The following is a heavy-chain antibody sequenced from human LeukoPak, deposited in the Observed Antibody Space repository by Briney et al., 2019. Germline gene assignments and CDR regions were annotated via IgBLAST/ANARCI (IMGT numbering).Heavy chain of an antibody. V-gene: IGHV3-30-3*01. Sequence: GRSLRLSCAASGFTFSSYAMHWVRQAPGKGLEWVAVISYDGSNKYYADSVKGRFTISRDNSKNTLYLQMNSLRAEDTAVYYCARDGYSGSYFDYWGQGTLVTVSS. CDR1: GFTFSSYA. D-gene: IGHD5-12*01. J-gene: IGHJ4*02. CDR3: ARDGYSGSYFDY. CDR2: ISYDGSNK.